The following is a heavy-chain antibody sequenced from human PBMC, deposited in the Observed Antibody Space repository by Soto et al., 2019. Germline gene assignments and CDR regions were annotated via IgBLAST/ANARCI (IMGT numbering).Heavy chain of an antibody. Sequence: LRLSCAASGFSIDDFAMHWVRQAPGKGLEWVSSISWDSGKIGYADSVTGRFSVSRDNAKNSLFLQMSSLKPEDTAFYFCAKDNPGRYRDYASNWLEPCGQGPLVTVYS. CDR2: ISWDSGKI. CDR1: GFSIDDFA. CDR3: AKDNPGRYRDYASNWLEP. D-gene: IGHD4-17*01. V-gene: IGHV3-9*01. J-gene: IGHJ5*02.